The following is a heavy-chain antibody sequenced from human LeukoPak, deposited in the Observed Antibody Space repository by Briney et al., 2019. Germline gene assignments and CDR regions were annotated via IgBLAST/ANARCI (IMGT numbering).Heavy chain of an antibody. CDR1: GFTFSNCG. CDR2: LSNDGSNK. V-gene: IGHV3-30*18. CDR3: AKDLCSGGTSNSNWFDP. J-gene: IGHJ5*02. Sequence: PGRSLRLSCAASGFTFSNCGMHWVRQAPGKGLEWVAVLSNDGSNKDYADSVKGRFTISRDNSKNTLYLQMNSLRAEDTAVYYCAKDLCSGGTSNSNWFDPWGQGTLVTVSS. D-gene: IGHD2-15*01.